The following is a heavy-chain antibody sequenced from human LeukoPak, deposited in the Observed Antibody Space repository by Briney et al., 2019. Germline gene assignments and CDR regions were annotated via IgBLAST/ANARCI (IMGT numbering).Heavy chain of an antibody. CDR2: ISRSSTYI. V-gene: IGHV3-21*01. J-gene: IGHJ6*03. D-gene: IGHD3-10*01. CDR3: ARGETYLYYYNMDV. CDR1: GFTFSSYS. Sequence: GGSLRLSCAASGFTFSSYSMNWVRQAPGKGLEWVSYISRSSTYIYYADSVKGRFTISRDNAKNSLYLQMNSLRADDTAVYYCARGETYLYYYNMDVWGKGTTVTVSS.